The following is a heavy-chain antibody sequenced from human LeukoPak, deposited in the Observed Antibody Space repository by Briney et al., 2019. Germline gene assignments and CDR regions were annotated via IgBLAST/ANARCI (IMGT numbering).Heavy chain of an antibody. V-gene: IGHV4-38-2*02. J-gene: IGHJ4*02. D-gene: IGHD6-13*01. CDR1: SGSITAIDNHY. Sequence: PSETLSLTCSMSSGSITAIDNHYWGWFRLPPGKGLEWVGSINHSGSTYYNLSLKSRVTISVDTSKNQFSLSVSSVTAADTAVYYCARNLGYSTLDYWGQGLLVTVSS. CDR3: ARNLGYSTLDY. CDR2: INHSGST.